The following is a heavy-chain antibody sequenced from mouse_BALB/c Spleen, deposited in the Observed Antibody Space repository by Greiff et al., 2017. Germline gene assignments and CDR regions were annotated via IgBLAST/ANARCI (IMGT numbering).Heavy chain of an antibody. CDR1: GFTFSSYA. CDR3: ARTYYGYWYFDV. V-gene: IGHV5-9-4*01. CDR2: ISSGGSYT. J-gene: IGHJ1*01. Sequence: EVHLVESGGGLVKPGGSLKLSCAASGFTFSSYAMSWVRQSPEKRLEWVAEISSGGSYTYYPDTVTGRFTISRDNAKNTLYLEMSSLRSEDTAMYYCARTYYGYWYFDVWGAGTTVTVSS. D-gene: IGHD1-1*01.